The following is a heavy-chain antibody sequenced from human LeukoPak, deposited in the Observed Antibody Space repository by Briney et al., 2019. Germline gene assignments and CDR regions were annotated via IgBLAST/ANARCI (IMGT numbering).Heavy chain of an antibody. J-gene: IGHJ4*02. V-gene: IGHV3-23*01. CDR1: GFTFSSYA. CDR2: ISGSGGSI. Sequence: GGSLRLSCAASGFTFSSYAMSWVRQAPGKGLEWVSAISGSGGSIYYADSVKGRFTISRDNSKNTLYLQMNSLRAEDTAVYYCAKDAPVNIVVVPAANSWGQGTLVTVSS. CDR3: AKDAPVNIVVVPAANS. D-gene: IGHD2-2*01.